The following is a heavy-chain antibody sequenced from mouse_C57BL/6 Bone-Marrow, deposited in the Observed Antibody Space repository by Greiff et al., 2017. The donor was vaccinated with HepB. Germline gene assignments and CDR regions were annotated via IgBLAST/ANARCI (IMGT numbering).Heavy chain of an antibody. CDR1: GFTFSDYG. V-gene: IGHV5-17*01. J-gene: IGHJ4*01. Sequence: EVQLVESGGGLVKPGGSLKLSCAASGFTFSDYGMHWVRQAPEKGLEWVAYISSGSSTIYYADTVKGRFTISRDNAKNTLFLQMTSLRSEDTAMYYCARRDEYYAMDYWGQGTSVTVSS. CDR2: ISSGSSTI. CDR3: ARRDEYYAMDY.